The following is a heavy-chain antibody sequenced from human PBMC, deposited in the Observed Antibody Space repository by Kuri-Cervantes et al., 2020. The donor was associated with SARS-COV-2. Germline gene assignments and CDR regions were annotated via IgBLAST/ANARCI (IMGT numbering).Heavy chain of an antibody. CDR3: ARDHFDSSGYAFDI. D-gene: IGHD3-22*01. V-gene: IGHV4-61*01. CDR2: IYYSGST. CDR1: GGSVSSGSYY. Sequence: GSLRLSCTVSGGSVSSGSYYWSWIRQPPGKGLEWIGYIYYSGSTNYNPSLKSRVTISVDTSKNQFSLKLSSVTAADTAVYYCARDHFDSSGYAFDIWGQGTMVTVSS. J-gene: IGHJ3*02.